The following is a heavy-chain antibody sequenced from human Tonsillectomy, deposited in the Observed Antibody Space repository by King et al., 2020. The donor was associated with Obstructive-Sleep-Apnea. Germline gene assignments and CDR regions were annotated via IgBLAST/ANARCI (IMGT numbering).Heavy chain of an antibody. CDR1: GYSFSNYW. J-gene: IGHJ2*01. D-gene: IGHD3-16*01. CDR2: IYPGDSDT. CDR3: ARHGGPGVRKGVHWYFDL. Sequence: QLVQSGAEVKKPGESLKISCKGSGYSFSNYWIGWGRQMPGNGLEWIGLIYPGDSDTRYGQSFQGQVTISAEGSISSAYLPGSSLKASDTAMYYCARHGGPGVRKGVHWYFDLWGRGTLVTVSS. V-gene: IGHV5-51*01.